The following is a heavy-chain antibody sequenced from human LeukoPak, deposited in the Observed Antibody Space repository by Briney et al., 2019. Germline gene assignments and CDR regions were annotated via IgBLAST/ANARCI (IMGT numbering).Heavy chain of an antibody. V-gene: IGHV1-2*02. CDR1: GYTFTGYY. CDR2: INPNSGGT. D-gene: IGHD1-26*01. J-gene: IGHJ4*02. CDR3: ARALDATTPQRGGATYYFDY. Sequence: ASVKVSCKASGYTFTGYYMHWVRQAPGQGLEWMGWINPNSGGTNYAQKFQGRVTMTRDTSISTAYMELSRLRSDDTAVYYCARALDATTPQRGGATYYFDYWAREPWSPSPQ.